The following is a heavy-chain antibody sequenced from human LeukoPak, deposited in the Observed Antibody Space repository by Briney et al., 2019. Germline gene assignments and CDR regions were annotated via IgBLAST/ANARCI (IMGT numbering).Heavy chain of an antibody. J-gene: IGHJ6*03. V-gene: IGHV4-61*08. D-gene: IGHD2-2*01. CDR2: IYYTGST. Sequence: PSETLSLTCAVSGGSISSGGYSWSWIRQPPGKGLEWIGYIYYTGSTNYNPSLKSRVTMSVDTSKNQFSLKLSSVTAADTAVYYCARDLSSQRYMDVWGKGTTVTISS. CDR3: ARDLSSQRYMDV. CDR1: GGSISSGGYS.